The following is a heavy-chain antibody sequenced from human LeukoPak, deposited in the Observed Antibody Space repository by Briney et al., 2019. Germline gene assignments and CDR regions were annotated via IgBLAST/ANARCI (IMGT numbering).Heavy chain of an antibody. V-gene: IGHV3-30*18. D-gene: IGHD2-21*01. CDR2: ISYDGSST. CDR1: GFTFSSYG. Sequence: GGSLRLSCAASGFTFSSYGMHWVRKAPGQGLEWVAVISYDGSSTYYADSVKGRFTISRDNSKNTLYVQMNSLRAEDTAVYHCAKDRGGAYFDYWGQGTLVTVSS. CDR3: AKDRGGAYFDY. J-gene: IGHJ4*02.